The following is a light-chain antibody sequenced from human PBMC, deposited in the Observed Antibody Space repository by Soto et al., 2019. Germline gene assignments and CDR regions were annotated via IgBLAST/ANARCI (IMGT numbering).Light chain of an antibody. Sequence: DIVMTQSPLSLPVTPGEPASISCRSSQSLLHSNGYNYLDWYLQKPGQSPQLLIYLGSNRSSGVPDRFSGSGSGTDFTLKISSVEAEDVGIYYCMQSTQLPRTFGPGTKLEIK. CDR1: QSLLHSNGYNY. J-gene: IGKJ2*01. CDR2: LGS. V-gene: IGKV2-28*01. CDR3: MQSTQLPRT.